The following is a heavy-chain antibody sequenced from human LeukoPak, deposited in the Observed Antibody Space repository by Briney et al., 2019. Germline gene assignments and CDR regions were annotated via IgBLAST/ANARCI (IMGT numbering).Heavy chain of an antibody. CDR1: GYTFTSYG. V-gene: IGHV1-18*01. J-gene: IGHJ4*02. CDR2: ISAYNGNT. Sequence: ASVKVSCKASGYTFTSYGISWVRQAPGQGLEWMGWISAYNGNTNYAQKLQGRVTMTTDTSTSTAYMELRSLRSDDTAVYYCARINGITGPTAEIFDYWGQGTLVTVSS. D-gene: IGHD1-20*01. CDR3: ARINGITGPTAEIFDY.